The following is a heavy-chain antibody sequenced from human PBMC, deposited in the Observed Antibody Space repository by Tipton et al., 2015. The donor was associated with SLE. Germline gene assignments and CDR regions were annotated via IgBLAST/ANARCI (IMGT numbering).Heavy chain of an antibody. D-gene: IGHD6-13*01. CDR2: IYYSGST. CDR1: GGSISSYY. Sequence: TLSLTCTVSGGSISSYYWGWIRQPPGKGLEWIGSIYYSGSTYYNPSLKSRVTISVDTSKNQFSLKLSSVTAADTAVYYCAREAYSSSWYSGDYWGQGTLVTVSS. CDR3: AREAYSSSWYSGDY. V-gene: IGHV4-39*07. J-gene: IGHJ4*02.